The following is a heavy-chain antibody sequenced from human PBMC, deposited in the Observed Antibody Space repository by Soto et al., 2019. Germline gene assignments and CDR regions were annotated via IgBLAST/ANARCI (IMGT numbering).Heavy chain of an antibody. CDR1: GFTFDDYA. Sequence: EVQLVESGGGLVQPGRSLRLSCAASGFTFDDYAMHWVRQAPGKGLEWVSGISWNSGSIGYADSVKGRFTISRDNAKNSXYXXXXSLRAEDTALYYCAKGDSSSFYYGMDVWGQGTTVTVSS. V-gene: IGHV3-9*01. CDR2: ISWNSGSI. D-gene: IGHD6-13*01. CDR3: AKGDSSSFYYGMDV. J-gene: IGHJ6*02.